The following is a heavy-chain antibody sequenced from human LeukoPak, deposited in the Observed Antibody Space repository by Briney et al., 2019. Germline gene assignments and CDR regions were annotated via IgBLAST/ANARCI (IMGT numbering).Heavy chain of an antibody. D-gene: IGHD3-9*01. CDR3: AKDVFELYDIYDH. V-gene: IGHV3-23*01. Sequence: GGSLRLSCAASGFTFSSYAMSWVRQAPGKGLEWVSAISGSGGSTFNADSVKGRFTISRDNSMNTLYLQMNSLRAEDTAVYYCAKDVFELYDIYDHWGQGTLVTVSS. CDR1: GFTFSSYA. CDR2: ISGSGGST. J-gene: IGHJ4*02.